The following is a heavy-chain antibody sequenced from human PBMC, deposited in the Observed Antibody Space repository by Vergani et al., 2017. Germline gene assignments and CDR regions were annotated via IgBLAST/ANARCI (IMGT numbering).Heavy chain of an antibody. CDR1: GGSFSGYY. J-gene: IGHJ4*02. CDR3: ARSPGGYSSGFDY. Sequence: QVQLQQWGAGLLKPSETLSLTCAVYGGSFSGYYWSWIRQHPGKGLEWIGYIYYSGSTYYNPSLKSRVTISVDTSKNQFSLKLSSVTAADTAVYYCARSPGGYSSGFDYWGQGTLVTVSS. V-gene: IGHV4-34*01. D-gene: IGHD6-19*01. CDR2: IYYSGST.